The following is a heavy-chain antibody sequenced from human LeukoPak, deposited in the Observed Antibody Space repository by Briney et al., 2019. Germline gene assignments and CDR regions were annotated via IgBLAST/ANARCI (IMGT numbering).Heavy chain of an antibody. Sequence: PSETLSLTCTISGDSIYNYYWSWIRQPPGKGLEYIGYVHHSGDTNYNPSLKSRVTMSADTSNNQFSLRLTSVTAADTAVYYCARTAGQCDSWGQGILVNVAS. D-gene: IGHD6-13*01. CDR2: VHHSGDT. V-gene: IGHV4-59*01. CDR3: ARTAGQCDS. J-gene: IGHJ4*02. CDR1: GDSIYNYY.